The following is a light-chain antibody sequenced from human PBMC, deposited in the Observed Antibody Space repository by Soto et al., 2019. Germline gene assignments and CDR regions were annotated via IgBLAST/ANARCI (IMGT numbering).Light chain of an antibody. V-gene: IGKV3-20*01. Sequence: EWPRSLCTLSLGGVGGATLSFRASQTVRNNYLALYQQKPGQAPRLLIYDASSRATGIPDRFSGGGSGTYFTLTISRLEPEDLAVYFCQKFSRHPLTVGGGTKVDIK. CDR3: QKFSRHPLT. CDR2: DAS. J-gene: IGKJ4*01. CDR1: QTVRNNY.